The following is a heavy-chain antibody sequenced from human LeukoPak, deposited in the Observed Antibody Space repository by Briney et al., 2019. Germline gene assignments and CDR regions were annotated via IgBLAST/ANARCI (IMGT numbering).Heavy chain of an antibody. CDR3: ARDSPSDGYRDRYFDY. J-gene: IGHJ4*02. CDR2: ISYDGSNK. Sequence: QPGGSLRLSCAASGFTFSSYAMHWVRQAPGKGLEWVAVISYDGSNKYYADSVKGRFTISRDNSKNTLYLQMNSLRAEDTAVYYCARDSPSDGYRDRYFDYWGQGTLVTVSS. D-gene: IGHD5-24*01. V-gene: IGHV3-30-3*01. CDR1: GFTFSSYA.